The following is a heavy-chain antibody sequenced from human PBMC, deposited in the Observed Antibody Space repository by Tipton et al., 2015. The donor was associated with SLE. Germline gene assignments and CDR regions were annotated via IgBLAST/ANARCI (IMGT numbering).Heavy chain of an antibody. Sequence: TLSLTCTVSGGSISSYYWSWIRQPPGKGLEWIEYIYYSGSTNYNPSLKSRVTISVDTSKNQFSLKLSSVTAADTAVYYCARGWWFDPWGQGTLVTVSS. CDR3: ARGWWFDP. D-gene: IGHD6-19*01. J-gene: IGHJ5*02. CDR2: IYYSGST. V-gene: IGHV4-59*01. CDR1: GGSISSYY.